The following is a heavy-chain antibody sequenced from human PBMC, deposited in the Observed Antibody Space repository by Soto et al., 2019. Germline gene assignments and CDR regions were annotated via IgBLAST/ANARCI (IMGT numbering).Heavy chain of an antibody. D-gene: IGHD2-2*01. J-gene: IGHJ4*02. CDR3: ANTYFISTSCLPNY. V-gene: IGHV4-59*08. CDR2: IYYSGST. Sequence: SETLSLTCTVSGGSIRSYYWSWIRQPPGKGLEWIGYIYYSGSTNYNPSLKSRVTISVDTCKNQFSLKLSSVTAADTAVYYCANTYFISTSCLPNYWGQGTLVTVSS. CDR1: GGSIRSYY.